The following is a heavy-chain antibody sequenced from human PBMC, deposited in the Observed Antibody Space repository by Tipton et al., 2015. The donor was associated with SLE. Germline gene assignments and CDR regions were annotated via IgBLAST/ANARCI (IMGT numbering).Heavy chain of an antibody. D-gene: IGHD4-23*01. CDR1: GFTFSTYG. CDR2: IRYDGSNK. J-gene: IGHJ4*02. CDR3: AKDRCGGNHFDY. V-gene: IGHV3-30*02. Sequence: SLRLSCAASGFTFSTYGMHWVRQAPGKGLEWVAFIRYDGSNKYYADSVKGRFTISRDNSKNTLYLQMNSLRAEDTAVYYCAKDRCGGNHFDYWGQGTLVTVSS.